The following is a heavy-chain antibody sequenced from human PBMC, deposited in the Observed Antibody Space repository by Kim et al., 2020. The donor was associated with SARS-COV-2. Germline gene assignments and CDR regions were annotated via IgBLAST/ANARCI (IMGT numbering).Heavy chain of an antibody. D-gene: IGHD3-22*01. CDR1: GYTFTSYG. Sequence: ASVKVSCKASGYTFTSYGISWVRQAPGQGLEWMGWISAYNGNTNYAQKLQGRVTMTTDTSTSTAYMELRSLRSDDTAVYYCARTQAGYSSGYRNWFDPWGQGTLVTVSS. V-gene: IGHV1-18*04. CDR2: ISAYNGNT. CDR3: ARTQAGYSSGYRNWFDP. J-gene: IGHJ5*02.